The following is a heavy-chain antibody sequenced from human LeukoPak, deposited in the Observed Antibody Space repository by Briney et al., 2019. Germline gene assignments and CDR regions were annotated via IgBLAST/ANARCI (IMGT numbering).Heavy chain of an antibody. V-gene: IGHV3-49*03. Sequence: GGSLGLSCSTSGFTFGDYAMNWFRQAPGKGLEWVGFIRSKAYGGTTQYAASVKDRFTISRDDSQSIAYLQMNSLKTEDTAVYYCTRPILQYFDWPSPNYWGQGTLVTVSS. D-gene: IGHD3-9*01. J-gene: IGHJ4*02. CDR3: TRPILQYFDWPSPNY. CDR2: IRSKAYGGTT. CDR1: GFTFGDYA.